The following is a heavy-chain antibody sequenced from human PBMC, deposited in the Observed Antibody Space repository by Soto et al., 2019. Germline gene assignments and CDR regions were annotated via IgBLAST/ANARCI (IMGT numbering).Heavy chain of an antibody. V-gene: IGHV3-33*01. CDR2: IWYDGSNK. CDR1: GFTFSRYG. J-gene: IGHJ4*02. Sequence: PGGSLRLSCAASGFTFSRYGMHWVRQAPGKGLEWVAVIWYDGSNKYYADSVKGRFTISRDNSKNTLYLQMNSLRAEDTAVYYCARAGYYDILTGYYVGWTHDYWGQGTLVTVSS. CDR3: ARAGYYDILTGYYVGWTHDY. D-gene: IGHD3-9*01.